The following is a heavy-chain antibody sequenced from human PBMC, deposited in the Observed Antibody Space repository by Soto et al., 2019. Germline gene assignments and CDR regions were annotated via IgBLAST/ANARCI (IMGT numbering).Heavy chain of an antibody. D-gene: IGHD2-15*01. CDR2: IWYDGSNK. Sequence: QVQLVESGGGVVQPGRSLRISCAASGFTFSSYGMHGVRQAPGKGLEWVEVIWYDGSNKYYADSVKGRFTIPRDNSKNKMNMQMNSLRAEDTAVYYCARDQGRISRYNYEYWGQGTLFNASS. CDR1: GFTFSSYG. V-gene: IGHV3-33*01. CDR3: ARDQGRISRYNYEY. J-gene: IGHJ4*02.